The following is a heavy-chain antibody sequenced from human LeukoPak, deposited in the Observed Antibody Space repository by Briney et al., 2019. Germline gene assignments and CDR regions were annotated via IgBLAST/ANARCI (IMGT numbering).Heavy chain of an antibody. D-gene: IGHD3-22*01. CDR1: GGSISSYY. V-gene: IGHV4-4*07. CDR3: ARYGVDYDSSGYSYY. CDR2: IYTSGST. J-gene: IGHJ4*02. Sequence: SETLSLTCTVSGGSISSYYWSWIRQPVGKGLEWIGRIYTSGSTNYNPSLKSRVTMSVDTSKNQFSLKLSSVTAADTAVYYCARYGVDYDSSGYSYYWGQGTLVTVSS.